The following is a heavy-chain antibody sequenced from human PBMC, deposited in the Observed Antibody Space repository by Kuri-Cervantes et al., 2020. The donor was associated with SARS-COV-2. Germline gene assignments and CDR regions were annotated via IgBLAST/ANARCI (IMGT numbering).Heavy chain of an antibody. D-gene: IGHD3-3*01. CDR2: ISYDGSNK. J-gene: IGHJ6*02. V-gene: IGHV3-30*04. CDR3: ASDSQYYDFWSGYYPPYYYYGMDV. Sequence: GRSRRPSGAASGFTFSSYAMPWVRQAPGKGLGWVAVISYDGSNKYYADSVKGRFTISRDNSKNTLYLQMNSLRAEDTAVYYCASDSQYYDFWSGYYPPYYYYGMDVWGQGTTVTVSS. CDR1: GFTFSSYA.